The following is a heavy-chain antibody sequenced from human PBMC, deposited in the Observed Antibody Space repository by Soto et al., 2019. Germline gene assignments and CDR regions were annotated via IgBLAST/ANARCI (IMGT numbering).Heavy chain of an antibody. CDR2: MNSDGGTT. Sequence: EVQLVESGGGLVQPGRSLRLSCAASGFNFGNNWMHWVRQAPGRGLEWVSRMNSDGGTTNYADSVKGRFTVSRDNAKNTLYLQMNSLRAEDTAVYYCATAEVDYWGPGTLVTVSS. V-gene: IGHV3-74*01. CDR3: ATAEVDY. CDR1: GFNFGNNW. J-gene: IGHJ4*02.